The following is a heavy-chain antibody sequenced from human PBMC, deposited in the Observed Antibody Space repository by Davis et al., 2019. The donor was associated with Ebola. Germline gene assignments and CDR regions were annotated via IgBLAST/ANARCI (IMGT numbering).Heavy chain of an antibody. D-gene: IGHD3-16*01. Sequence: MPSETLSLTCTVSRYPIITGYYWGWIRQPPGKGLEWIGEINHTGSTRYNPSLKSRVTISVDTSKNQFSLKLTSVTAADTAVYYCASFTFGRGGYWGQGTLVNVSS. V-gene: IGHV4-38-2*02. CDR1: RYPIITGYY. CDR2: INHTGST. CDR3: ASFTFGRGGY. J-gene: IGHJ4*02.